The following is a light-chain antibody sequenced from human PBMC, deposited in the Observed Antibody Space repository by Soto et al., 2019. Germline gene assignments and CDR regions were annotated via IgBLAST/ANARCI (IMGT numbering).Light chain of an antibody. CDR3: QQYDNWLRT. CDR1: QSVGSN. J-gene: IGKJ1*01. CDR2: GAS. Sequence: EVAMTQSPATLYVSPGESATLSCRASQSVGSNLAWCQQKPGQAPRLLIYGASTRATGIPARFSGSVSGTEFTLTFFSLQSEDFAVYYCQQYDNWLRTFGQGTKVDIK. V-gene: IGKV3-15*01.